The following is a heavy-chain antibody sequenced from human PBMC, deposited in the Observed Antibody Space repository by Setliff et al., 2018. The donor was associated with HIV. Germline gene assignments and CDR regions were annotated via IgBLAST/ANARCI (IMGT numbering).Heavy chain of an antibody. D-gene: IGHD3-3*01. CDR3: ARPPPYYNFWSGYDAFDI. CDR1: GYSFTSYW. V-gene: IGHV5-51*01. Sequence: PGESLKISCKGSGYSFTSYWIGWVRQMPGKGLEWMGIIYPGDSDTRYSPSFQGQVTISADKSISTAYLQWSSLKASDTAMYYCARPPPYYNFWSGYDAFDIWGQGTMVTVSS. J-gene: IGHJ3*02. CDR2: IYPGDSDT.